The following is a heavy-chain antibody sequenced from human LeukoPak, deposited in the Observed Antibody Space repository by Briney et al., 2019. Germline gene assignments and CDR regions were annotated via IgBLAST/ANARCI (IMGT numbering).Heavy chain of an antibody. J-gene: IGHJ4*02. V-gene: IGHV4-59*12. CDR3: ARVDEWELFPFDY. CDR2: IYYSGST. D-gene: IGHD1-26*01. CDR1: GGSISSYY. Sequence: SETLSLTCTVSGGSISSYYWSWIRQPPGKGLEWIGYIYYSGSTNYNPSLKSRVTMSVDTSKNQFSLKLSSVTAADTAVYYCARVDEWELFPFDYWGQGTLVTVSS.